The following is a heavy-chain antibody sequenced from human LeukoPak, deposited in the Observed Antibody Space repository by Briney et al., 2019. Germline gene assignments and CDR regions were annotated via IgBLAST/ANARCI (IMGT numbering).Heavy chain of an antibody. V-gene: IGHV1-2*02. CDR3: AREAVACTTNFDY. J-gene: IGHJ4*02. CDR2: INPNSGDT. Sequence: ASVKVSCKASGYTFTDYYMHWVRQAPGQGLEWMGWINPNSGDTNYAQNFQGRVTMTRDTSISTAYMELSGLRSDDTAIYYCAREAVACTTNFDYWGQGTLVTVSS. CDR1: GYTFTDYY. D-gene: IGHD6-19*01.